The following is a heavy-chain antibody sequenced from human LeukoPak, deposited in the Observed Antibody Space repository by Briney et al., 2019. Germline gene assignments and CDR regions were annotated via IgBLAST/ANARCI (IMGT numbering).Heavy chain of an antibody. D-gene: IGHD3-3*01. V-gene: IGHV3-21*04. CDR3: AKWYYDFWSGYYTVY. Sequence: GGSLRLSCAASGFTFSSYSMNWVRQAPGKGLEWVSSISSSSSYIYYADSVKGRFTISRDNSKNTLYLQMNSLRAEDTAVYYCAKWYYDFWSGYYTVYWGQGTLVTVSS. CDR2: ISSSSSYI. CDR1: GFTFSSYS. J-gene: IGHJ4*02.